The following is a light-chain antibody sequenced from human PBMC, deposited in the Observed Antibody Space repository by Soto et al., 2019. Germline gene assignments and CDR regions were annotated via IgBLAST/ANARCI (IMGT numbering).Light chain of an antibody. V-gene: IGLV2-14*01. CDR2: DVS. CDR3: SSYTSISTPVV. J-gene: IGLJ2*01. Sequence: QSALTQPASVSGSPGQSITISCTGTSSDVGGYNYVSWYQQHPGKAPKLMIYDVSNRPSGVSNRFSGSKSGNTASLTISGPQAEDEADYYCSSYTSISTPVVFGGGTKVTVL. CDR1: SSDVGGYNY.